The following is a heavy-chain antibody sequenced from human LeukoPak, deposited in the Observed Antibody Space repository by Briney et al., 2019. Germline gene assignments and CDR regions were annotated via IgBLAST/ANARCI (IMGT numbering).Heavy chain of an antibody. CDR1: GGTFSSYA. J-gene: IGHJ6*02. D-gene: IGHD2-2*01. V-gene: IGHV1-69*13. CDR2: IIPIFGTA. CDR3: ARDPVVVVPAATTYYYYYYGMDV. Sequence: SVKVSCKASGGTFSSYAISWVRQAPGQGLEWMGGIIPIFGTANYAQKFQGRVTITADESTSTAYMELSSLRSEDTAVYYCARDPVVVVPAATTYYYYYYGMDVWGQGTTVTVSS.